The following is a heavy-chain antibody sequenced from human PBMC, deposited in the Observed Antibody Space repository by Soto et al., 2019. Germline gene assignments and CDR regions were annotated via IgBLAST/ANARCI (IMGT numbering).Heavy chain of an antibody. CDR1: GYTLTELY. CDR3: ATAGSSSSSHYSYGMDV. Sequence: ASVKVSCKVSGYTLTELYMHWVRQAPGKGLEWMGGFDPEGGETIYAQKFQGRVTMTEDTSTDTSYMELSSLRSEEAAVYYCATAGSSSSSHYSYGMDVWGQGTLVTVSS. CDR2: FDPEGGET. J-gene: IGHJ6*02. V-gene: IGHV1-24*01. D-gene: IGHD6-6*01.